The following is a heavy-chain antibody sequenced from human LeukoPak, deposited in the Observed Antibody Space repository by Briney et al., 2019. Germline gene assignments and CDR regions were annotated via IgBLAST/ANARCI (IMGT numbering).Heavy chain of an antibody. J-gene: IGHJ4*02. CDR2: ISAYNGNT. CDR1: GYTFTGYY. D-gene: IGHD5-24*01. Sequence: VASVKVSCKASGYTFTGYYMHWVRQAPGQGLEWMGWISAYNGNTNYAQKLQGRVTMTTDTSTSTAYMELRSLRSDDTAVYYCARDPGDGYNLFDYWGQGTLVTVSS. V-gene: IGHV1-18*04. CDR3: ARDPGDGYNLFDY.